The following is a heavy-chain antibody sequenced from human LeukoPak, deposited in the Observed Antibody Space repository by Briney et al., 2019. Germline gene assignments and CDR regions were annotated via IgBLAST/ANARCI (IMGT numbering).Heavy chain of an antibody. Sequence: SETLSLTCTVSGGSVSSGSYYWSWIRQPPGKGLEWIGYIYYSGSTNYNPSLKSRVTISVDTFKNQFSLKVRSVTAADTAVYYCASSSGYDYEDYFDYWGQGTLVTVSS. V-gene: IGHV4-61*01. CDR2: IYYSGST. CDR3: ASSSGYDYEDYFDY. D-gene: IGHD5-12*01. CDR1: GGSVSSGSYY. J-gene: IGHJ4*02.